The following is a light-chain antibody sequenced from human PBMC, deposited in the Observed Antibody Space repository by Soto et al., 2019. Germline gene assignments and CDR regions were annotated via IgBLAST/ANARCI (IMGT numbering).Light chain of an antibody. Sequence: QSALTQPPSVSGSPGQSVTISCTGTSSDVGRYNRVSWYQQSPGTAPKLMIYEVFHRPSGIPDRFSGSKSGNTASLTISGLRAEDEADYFCSFYTTTTSYFFGTGTTVTVL. J-gene: IGLJ1*01. CDR1: SSDVGRYNR. CDR3: SFYTTTTSYF. V-gene: IGLV2-18*01. CDR2: EVF.